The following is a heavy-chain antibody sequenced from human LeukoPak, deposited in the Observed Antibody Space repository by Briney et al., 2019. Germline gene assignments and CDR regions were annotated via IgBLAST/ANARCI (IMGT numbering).Heavy chain of an antibody. CDR2: IYYTGST. J-gene: IGHJ4*02. V-gene: IGHV4-59*01. CDR3: ARYHCSTTTCYNFDY. Sequence: PSETLSLTCTVSGGSISGYYWSWVRQPPGKGLEWIGYIYYTGSTNPNPSLKSRVTMSVDTSKNHFSLNLSSVTAADTAVYYCARYHCSTTTCYNFDYWGRGTLVTVSS. D-gene: IGHD2-2*02. CDR1: GGSISGYY.